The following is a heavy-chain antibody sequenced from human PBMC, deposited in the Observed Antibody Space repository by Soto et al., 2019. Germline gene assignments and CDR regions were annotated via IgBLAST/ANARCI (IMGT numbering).Heavy chain of an antibody. CDR2: ISSSSSTI. CDR1: GFAFSSTW. J-gene: IGHJ4*02. V-gene: IGHV3-48*01. D-gene: IGHD3-16*01. CDR3: AGGTYYFDY. Sequence: PGGSLRLSCAASGFAFSSTWMNWVRQAPGKGLEWVSYISSSSSTIYYADSVKGRFTISRDNAKNSLYLQMNSLRAEDTAVYYCAGGTYYFDYSGQGTQVTVSS.